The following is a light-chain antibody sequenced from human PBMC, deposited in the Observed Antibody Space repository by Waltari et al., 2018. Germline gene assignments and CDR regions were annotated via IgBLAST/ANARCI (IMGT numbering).Light chain of an antibody. CDR2: DVN. Sequence: QSALPHPASVSGSPGQSITISCTGASSDVGGHDYDYWYQQHPGKAHKLIIRDVNNRPSGVSKRFSGSKSGNTASLTISGLQAEDEADYYCSSYSTSSSLILFGEGTKVTVL. CDR3: SSYSTSSSLIL. CDR1: SSDVGGHDY. J-gene: IGLJ2*01. V-gene: IGLV2-14*03.